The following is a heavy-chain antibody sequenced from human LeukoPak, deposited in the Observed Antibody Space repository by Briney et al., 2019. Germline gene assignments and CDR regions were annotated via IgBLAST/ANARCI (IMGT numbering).Heavy chain of an antibody. CDR1: GFTFSSSA. V-gene: IGHV3-23*01. Sequence: PGGSLRLSCAASGFTFSSSAMSWVRQAPGKGLEWVSTVSGSGGTTYYPDPAKGRFTISKDNSKNTLYLQMNRLRVDDTAVYYCAKESLVGSSSDSWGQGTLVTVSS. CDR3: AKESLVGSSSDS. D-gene: IGHD2-8*02. CDR2: VSGSGGTT. J-gene: IGHJ5*02.